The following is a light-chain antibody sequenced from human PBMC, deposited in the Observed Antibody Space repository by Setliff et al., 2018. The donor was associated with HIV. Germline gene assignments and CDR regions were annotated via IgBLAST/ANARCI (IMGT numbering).Light chain of an antibody. J-gene: IGLJ2*01. CDR3: SSYTSSSTL. Sequence: QSALTRPASVSGSPGQSITISCTGTSSDVVDYNYVSWYQQYPGKAPKLMIYAVSNRPSGVSNRFSGSKSGNTASLTISGLQAEDEADYYCSSYTSSSTLFGGGTKVTVL. CDR2: AVS. V-gene: IGLV2-14*03. CDR1: SSDVVDYNY.